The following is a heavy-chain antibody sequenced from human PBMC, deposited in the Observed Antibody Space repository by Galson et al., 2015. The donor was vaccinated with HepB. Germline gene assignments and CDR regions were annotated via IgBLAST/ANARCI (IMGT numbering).Heavy chain of an antibody. V-gene: IGHV1-18*04. CDR3: ARVGGDSVVSNWFDP. Sequence: SVMVSCKASGYTFTSDGITWVRQAPGQGLEWMGWISVYSGYTNYAQKFQGRVTLTTDTSTSTAYMEVTNLRFDDTAVYFCARVGGDSVVSNWFDPWGQGTLVTV. D-gene: IGHD3-10*01. CDR2: ISVYSGYT. CDR1: GYTFTSDG. J-gene: IGHJ5*02.